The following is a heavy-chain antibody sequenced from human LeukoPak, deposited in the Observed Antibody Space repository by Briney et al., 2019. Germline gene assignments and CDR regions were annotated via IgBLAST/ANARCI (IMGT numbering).Heavy chain of an antibody. J-gene: IGHJ3*02. CDR3: AISYSSSPLGDAFDI. D-gene: IGHD6-13*01. V-gene: IGHV3-11*01. Sequence: GSLRLSCAASGFTFSDYYMSGIRQAPGKGLEGVSYISSSGSTIYYADSVKGRFTISRDNAKNSLYLKMNSLRAEDTAVYYCAISYSSSPLGDAFDIWGQGTMVTVSS. CDR2: ISSSGSTI. CDR1: GFTFSDYY.